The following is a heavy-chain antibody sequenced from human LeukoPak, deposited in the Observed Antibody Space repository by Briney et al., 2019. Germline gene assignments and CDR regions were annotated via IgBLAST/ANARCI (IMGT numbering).Heavy chain of an antibody. V-gene: IGHV1-2*02. D-gene: IGHD3-16*01. Sequence: PSASVKVSCKASGYTFTGYYMHWVRQAPGQGLEWMGWINPNSGGTNYAQKFQGRVTMTRDTSISTAYMELSRLRSDDTAVYYCARTNYVWGSQPMGYWGQGTLVTVSS. J-gene: IGHJ4*02. CDR1: GYTFTGYY. CDR2: INPNSGGT. CDR3: ARTNYVWGSQPMGY.